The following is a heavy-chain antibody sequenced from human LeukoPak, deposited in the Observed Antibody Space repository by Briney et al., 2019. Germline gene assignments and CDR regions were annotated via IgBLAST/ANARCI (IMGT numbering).Heavy chain of an antibody. D-gene: IGHD3-3*01. CDR1: GFTFSSYA. V-gene: IGHV4-34*01. Sequence: GSLRLSCAASGFTFSSYAMHWIRQPPGKGLEWIGEINHSGSTNYNPSLKSRVTISVDTSKNQFSLKLSSVTAADTAVYYCARGRVGFLEWLSIDYWGQGTLVTVSS. CDR2: INHSGST. J-gene: IGHJ4*02. CDR3: ARGRVGFLEWLSIDY.